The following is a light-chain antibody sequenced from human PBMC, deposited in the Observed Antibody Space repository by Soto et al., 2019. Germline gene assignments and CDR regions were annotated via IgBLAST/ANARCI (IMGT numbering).Light chain of an antibody. CDR1: QSVGTS. Sequence: EIVLTQSPATLSLSPGERATLSCRASQSVGTSLAWNQQKSGQAPRLLFYESSNRATYIPARFSASGSGTDFTLTISGLEPEDFAVYYCQQRGVWPLTFGGGTKVEIK. CDR3: QQRGVWPLT. V-gene: IGKV3-11*01. J-gene: IGKJ4*01. CDR2: ESS.